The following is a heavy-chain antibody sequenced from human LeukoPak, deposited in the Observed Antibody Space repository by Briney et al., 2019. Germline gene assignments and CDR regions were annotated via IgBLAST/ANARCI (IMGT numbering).Heavy chain of an antibody. CDR3: ARGGLKSHWESFVWFGESTAGFDP. V-gene: IGHV3-53*01. Sequence: PGGSLRLSCAASGFIFSSYSMNWVRQAPGKGLEGVSVIYSGGSTYYADSVKGGFTISRDNSKNTLYLQMNSLRAEDTAVYYCARGGLKSHWESFVWFGESTAGFDPWGQGTLVTVSS. J-gene: IGHJ5*02. D-gene: IGHD3-10*01. CDR2: IYSGGST. CDR1: GFIFSSYS.